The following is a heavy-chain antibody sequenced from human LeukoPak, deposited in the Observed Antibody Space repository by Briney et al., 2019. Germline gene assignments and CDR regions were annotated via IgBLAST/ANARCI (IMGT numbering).Heavy chain of an antibody. CDR3: ARDRYCSGGSCYFVDTAMVKLLDY. CDR1: GFTFSSYS. Sequence: GGSLRLSCAASGFTFSSYSMNWVRQAPGKGLEWVSSISSSSSYIYYADSVKGRFTISRDNAKNSLYLQMNSLRAEDTAVYYCARDRYCSGGSCYFVDTAMVKLLDYWGLGTLVTVSS. V-gene: IGHV3-21*01. D-gene: IGHD2-15*01. CDR2: ISSSSSYI. J-gene: IGHJ4*02.